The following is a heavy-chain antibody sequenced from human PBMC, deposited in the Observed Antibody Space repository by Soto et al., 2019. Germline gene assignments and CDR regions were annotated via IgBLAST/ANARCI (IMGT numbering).Heavy chain of an antibody. CDR1: GDSVSSNSAA. Sequence: SQTLSLTCAISGDSVSSNSAAWNWIRQSPSRGLEGLGRTYYRSKWYNDYAVSVKSRITINPDTSKNQFSLQLNSVTPEDTAVYYCAREAIQLYDFWYYYYYGMDIWAQGTTVTFSS. CDR2: TYYRSKWYN. D-gene: IGHD3-3*01. V-gene: IGHV6-1*01. J-gene: IGHJ6*02. CDR3: AREAIQLYDFWYYYYYGMDI.